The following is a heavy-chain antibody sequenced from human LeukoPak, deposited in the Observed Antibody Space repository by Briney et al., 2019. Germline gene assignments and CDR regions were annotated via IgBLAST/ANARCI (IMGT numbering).Heavy chain of an antibody. CDR3: ARESGRGVEYCTNGVCRPDYYMDV. CDR1: GGSISSSNW. J-gene: IGHJ6*03. D-gene: IGHD2-8*01. CDR2: IYHSGST. V-gene: IGHV4-4*02. Sequence: NPSETLSLTCAVSGGSISSSNWWSWVRQPPGKGLEWIGEIYHSGSTNYNPSLKSRVTISVDKSKNQFSLKLSSVTAADTAVYYCARESGRGVEYCTNGVCRPDYYMDVWGKGTTVTVSS.